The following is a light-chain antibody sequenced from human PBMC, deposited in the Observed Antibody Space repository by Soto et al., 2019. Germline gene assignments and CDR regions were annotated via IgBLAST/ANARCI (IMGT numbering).Light chain of an antibody. CDR2: GNS. V-gene: IGLV1-40*01. Sequence: QSVLTQPPSVSVAPGQRVTISCTGSSSNIAAGYDVHWYQQLPGTAPKLLIYGNSNRPSGVPDRFSGSKSGTSASLAITGLQAEDEADYYCQSYDSSLSGVVFGGGTKLTVL. CDR1: SSNIAAGYD. J-gene: IGLJ2*01. CDR3: QSYDSSLSGVV.